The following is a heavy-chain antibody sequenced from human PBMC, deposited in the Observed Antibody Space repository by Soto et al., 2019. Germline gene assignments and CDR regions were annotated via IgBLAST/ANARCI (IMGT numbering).Heavy chain of an antibody. Sequence: LSLTCTVSAACRSSGGYYWSGIRQHPGKGLEWIGYIYYSGSTYYNPSLKSRVTISVDTSKNQSSLKLSSVTAADTAVYYCAREVDLGSGCPYLDYWGQGTLVTVSS. CDR2: IYYSGST. D-gene: IGHD6-19*01. CDR3: AREVDLGSGCPYLDY. V-gene: IGHV4-31*03. J-gene: IGHJ4*02. CDR1: AACRSSGGYY.